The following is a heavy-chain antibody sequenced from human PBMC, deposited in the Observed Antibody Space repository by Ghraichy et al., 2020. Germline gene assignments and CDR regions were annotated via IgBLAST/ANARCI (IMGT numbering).Heavy chain of an antibody. CDR1: GLTFSNYA. Sequence: GESLRLSCAASGLTFSNYAMSWVRQAPGKGLEWVSAISGGGTTFYADSVKGRFTISRDNSKNTLYLQMSSLRVEDTAVYFCAKDSSTFFGYFDCWGQGTLVTVSS. J-gene: IGHJ4*02. V-gene: IGHV3-23*01. CDR3: AKDSSTFFGYFDC. CDR2: ISGGGTT. D-gene: IGHD2-2*01.